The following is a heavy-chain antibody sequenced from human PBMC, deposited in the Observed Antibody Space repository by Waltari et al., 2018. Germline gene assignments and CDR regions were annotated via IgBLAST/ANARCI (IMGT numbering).Heavy chain of an antibody. J-gene: IGHJ3*02. CDR1: GFTFSSYS. D-gene: IGHD2-21*01. CDR3: ARDFLRGLAVVRATIAFDI. CDR2: ISSSSSTI. Sequence: EVQLVESGGGLVQPGGSLRLSCAASGFTFSSYSMNWVRQAPGKGLEWVSYISSSSSTIDYADSVKGRFTSSRDNAKNSLYLQMNSLRAEDTAVYYCARDFLRGLAVVRATIAFDIWGQGTMVTVSS. V-gene: IGHV3-48*04.